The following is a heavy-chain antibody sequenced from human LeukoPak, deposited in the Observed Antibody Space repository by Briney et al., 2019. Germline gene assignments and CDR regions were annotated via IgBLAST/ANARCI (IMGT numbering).Heavy chain of an antibody. D-gene: IGHD5-18*01. V-gene: IGHV1-69*06. CDR2: IIPIFGTA. CDR1: LGTFSSYA. CDR3: AKDGAMATGYYFDY. Sequence: ASVKVSCKASLGTFSSYAISWVRQAPGQGLEWMGGIIPIFGTANYAQKFQGRVTITADKSTSTAYMELSSLRAEDTAVYYCAKDGAMATGYYFDYWGQGTLVTVSS. J-gene: IGHJ4*02.